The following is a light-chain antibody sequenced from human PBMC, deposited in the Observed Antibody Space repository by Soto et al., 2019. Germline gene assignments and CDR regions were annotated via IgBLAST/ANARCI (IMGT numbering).Light chain of an antibody. CDR1: QGISSC. Sequence: IQMTQSPSSLTAAAGDRVTITSRSRQGISSCLAWYQHKPGKVPKLLIYAESPLQTGVPSRFSGSGYETDVTLTLSSVQPDDGATCYLQQYNNAPRTGGQGT. CDR2: AES. J-gene: IGKJ1*01. V-gene: IGKV1-27*01. CDR3: QQYNNAPRT.